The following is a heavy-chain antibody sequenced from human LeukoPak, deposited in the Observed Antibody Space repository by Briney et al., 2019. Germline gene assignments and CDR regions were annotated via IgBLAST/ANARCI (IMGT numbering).Heavy chain of an antibody. CDR3: ARDYCSSTSCLFDY. V-gene: IGHV1-2*06. Sequence: XMHWVRQAPGXGLEXMGRINPNSGDTNYAQNFQGRVTMTRDTSIRTAYMELSRLRSDDTAVYYCARDYCSSTSCLFDYWGQGTLVTVSS. D-gene: IGHD2-2*01. J-gene: IGHJ4*02. CDR1: X. CDR2: INPNSGDT.